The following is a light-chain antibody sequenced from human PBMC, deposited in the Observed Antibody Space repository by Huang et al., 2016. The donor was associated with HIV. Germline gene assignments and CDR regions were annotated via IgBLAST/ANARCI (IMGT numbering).Light chain of an antibody. CDR2: GAS. Sequence: EIVLTQSPGTLSLSPGERATLSCRASQSVSSSYLAWYQQKPGQAPRLLIYGASSSATGIPDRFSGSVSGTDFTLTISRLEPEDFAVYYCQQYGSSPLLTFGGGTKVEIK. CDR3: QQYGSSPLLT. CDR1: QSVSSSY. V-gene: IGKV3-20*01. J-gene: IGKJ4*01.